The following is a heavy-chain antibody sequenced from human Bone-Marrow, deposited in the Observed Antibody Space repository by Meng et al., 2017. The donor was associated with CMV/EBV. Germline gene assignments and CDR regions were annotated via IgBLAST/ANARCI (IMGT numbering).Heavy chain of an antibody. CDR1: GRSITSGDYY. V-gene: IGHV4-30-4*02. D-gene: IGHD2-21*01. CDR2: IYYSGTT. CDR3: ARAGDGHYPGNP. J-gene: IGHJ5*02. Sequence: SETLSLTCTVSGRSITSGDYYWSWIRQPPGKGLEWIGYIYYSGTTYYNPSLKSRVTISVDTSKNQFSLKLSSVTAADTAVYYCARAGDGHYPGNPWGQGTLVTVSS.